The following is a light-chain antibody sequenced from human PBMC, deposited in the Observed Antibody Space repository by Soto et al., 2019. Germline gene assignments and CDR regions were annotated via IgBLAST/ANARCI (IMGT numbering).Light chain of an antibody. CDR3: AGWDDSLNGYV. CDR1: SSNIGSNT. V-gene: IGLV1-44*01. Sequence: QSVLTQPPSTSGTPGQRVTISCSGSSSNIGSNTVNWYQQLPGAAPKLLIQSNNQRPSGVPDRFSGSQSGASAALAISGLQSEDEAYYYCAGWDDSLNGYVFGTGTKVTVL. CDR2: SNN. J-gene: IGLJ1*01.